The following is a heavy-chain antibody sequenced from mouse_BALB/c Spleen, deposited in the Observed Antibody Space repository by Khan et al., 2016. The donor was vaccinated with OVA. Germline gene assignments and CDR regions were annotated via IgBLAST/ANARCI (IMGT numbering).Heavy chain of an antibody. CDR1: GYTFSSYW. CDR3: AKRTFYGCGCWFGY. V-gene: IGHV1-9*01. J-gene: IGHJ3*01. Sequence: QVRLQQSGAELMKPGASVKMSCKATGYTFSSYWIEWVKQRPGHGLEWIGEILPGSGSNNYNEKFKGKATFTAATSSNTAYMQLRSLTSEDSPVLYSAKRTFYGCGCWFGYWGQGTLVTVSS. D-gene: IGHD1-1*01. CDR2: ILPGSGSN.